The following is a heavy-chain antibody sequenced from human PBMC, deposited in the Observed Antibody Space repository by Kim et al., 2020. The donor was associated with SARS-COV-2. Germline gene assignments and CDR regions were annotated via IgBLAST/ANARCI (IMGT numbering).Heavy chain of an antibody. J-gene: IGHJ6*02. CDR3: ARGSLLGYCSGGSCSEPGRYYYYYYGMDV. V-gene: IGHV1-8*01. CDR1: GYTFTSYD. D-gene: IGHD2-15*01. CDR2: MNPNSGNT. Sequence: ASVKVSCKASGYTFTSYDINWVRQATGQGLEWMGWMNPNSGNTGYAQKFQGRVTMTRNTSISTAYMELSSLRSEDTAVYYCARGSLLGYCSGGSCSEPGRYYYYYYGMDVWGQGTTVTVSS.